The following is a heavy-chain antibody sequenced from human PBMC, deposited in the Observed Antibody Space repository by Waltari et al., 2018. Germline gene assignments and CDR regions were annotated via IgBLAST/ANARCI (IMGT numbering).Heavy chain of an antibody. CDR2: ISDSDNSK. CDR1: GFSFSSSA. J-gene: IGHJ6*02. CDR3: VRDGLGSGRTRVDV. D-gene: IGHD2-2*01. V-gene: IGHV3-48*03. Sequence: EAQLVESGGGLVQPGGSLRLSCAASGFSFSSSAMNWVRQAPGKGLEWISYISDSDNSKFYAESVKGRFTVSRDNAKNSLHLEMNSLRAEDTATYYCVRDGLGSGRTRVDVWGQGTTVIVSS.